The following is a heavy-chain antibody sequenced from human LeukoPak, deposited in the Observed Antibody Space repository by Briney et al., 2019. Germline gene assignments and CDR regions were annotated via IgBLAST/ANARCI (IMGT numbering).Heavy chain of an antibody. CDR1: GGSFSGYY. V-gene: IGHV4-34*01. Sequence: SETLSLTCAVYGGSFSGYYWSWIRQPPGKGLEGIGEINHSGSTNYNPSLKSRVTISVDTSKNQFSLQLSSVTAADTAVYYCARRVFDFWSGYNNWFDPWGQGTLVTVSS. CDR2: INHSGST. CDR3: ARRVFDFWSGYNNWFDP. D-gene: IGHD3-3*01. J-gene: IGHJ5*02.